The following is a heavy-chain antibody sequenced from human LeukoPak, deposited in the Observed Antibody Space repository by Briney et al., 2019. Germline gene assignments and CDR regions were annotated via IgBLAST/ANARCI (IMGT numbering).Heavy chain of an antibody. Sequence: GGSLRLSCAASGFTFSSYSMNWVRQAPGKGLEWVSYISSSSSTIYYADSVKGRFTISRDNAKNSLYLQMNSLRAEDTAVYYCAKGGTEAGTLALDYWGQGTLVTVSS. V-gene: IGHV3-48*01. D-gene: IGHD6-19*01. CDR2: ISSSSSTI. J-gene: IGHJ4*02. CDR3: AKGGTEAGTLALDY. CDR1: GFTFSSYS.